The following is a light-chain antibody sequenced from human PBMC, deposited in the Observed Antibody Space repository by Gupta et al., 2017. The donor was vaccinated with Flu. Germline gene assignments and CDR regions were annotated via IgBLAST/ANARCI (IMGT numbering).Light chain of an antibody. CDR1: QSLVEGGGDTS. J-gene: IGKJ5*01. V-gene: IGKV2-24*01. CDR2: RIS. Sequence: DIVLTQTPLSSPVTPGQPASISCRSSQSLVEGGGDTSLTWLQQRPGQPPRLLIYRISNRFSGVPDRFSGSGAGTDFSLKISRVEADDVGIYYCMHVTQFLPITFGQGTRLEIK. CDR3: MHVTQFLPIT.